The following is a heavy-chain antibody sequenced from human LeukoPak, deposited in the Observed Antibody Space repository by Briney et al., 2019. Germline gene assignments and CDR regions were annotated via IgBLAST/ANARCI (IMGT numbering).Heavy chain of an antibody. D-gene: IGHD6-6*01. CDR2: ISGSGGST. Sequence: TGGSLRLSYAASGFTFSSYAMSWVHQAPGKGLEWVSAISGSGGSTYYADSVKGRFTISRDNSKNTLYLQMNSLRAEDTAVYYCAKPDRAIAAPGYWGQGTLVTVSS. CDR3: AKPDRAIAAPGY. CDR1: GFTFSSYA. V-gene: IGHV3-23*01. J-gene: IGHJ4*02.